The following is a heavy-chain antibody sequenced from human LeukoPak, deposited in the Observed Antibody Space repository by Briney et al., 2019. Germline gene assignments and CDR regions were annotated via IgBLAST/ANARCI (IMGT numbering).Heavy chain of an antibody. Sequence: SETLSLTCGVYGGTFSGYYWSWIRQPPGKGLEWIGEINHSGSTNYNPSLKSRVTISVDTSKNQFSLTLSSVTTADTAVYYCARPTGEVGYWGQGTLSPSPQ. D-gene: IGHD3-10*01. V-gene: IGHV4-34*01. CDR3: ARPTGEVGY. CDR1: GGTFSGYY. J-gene: IGHJ4*02. CDR2: INHSGST.